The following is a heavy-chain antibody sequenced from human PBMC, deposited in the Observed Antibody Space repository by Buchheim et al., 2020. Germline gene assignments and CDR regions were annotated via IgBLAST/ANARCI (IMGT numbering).Heavy chain of an antibody. Sequence: VQLVESGGGVVQPGRSLRLSCAASGFTFSGYAMSWVRQAPGKGLEWVSGTSISGGSTYADSVKGRFTISRDSSKNTLYLQMNSLRAEDTAVYYCAKDPRYCTNGVCYTSGYYFDNWGQGTL. V-gene: IGHV3-23*04. CDR1: GFTFSGYA. CDR2: TSISGGST. D-gene: IGHD2-8*01. J-gene: IGHJ4*02. CDR3: AKDPRYCTNGVCYTSGYYFDN.